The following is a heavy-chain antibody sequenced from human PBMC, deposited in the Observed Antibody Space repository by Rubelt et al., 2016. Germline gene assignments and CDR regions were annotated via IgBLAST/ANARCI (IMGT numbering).Heavy chain of an antibody. CDR2: IYFGGRT. D-gene: IGHD1-1*01. V-gene: IGHV4-59*12. J-gene: IGHJ3*01. Sequence: VQLQESGPGVVTPSETLSLTCSVSGGSLSTNYWSWIRQPPGKGLEWIGYIYFGGRTNYSPSLKSRVPISEDTSKNQYPLKLTAVTAADTAVYECVTTENFYGFDVWGQGTMVIVSS. CDR3: VTTENFYGFDV. CDR1: GGSLSTNY.